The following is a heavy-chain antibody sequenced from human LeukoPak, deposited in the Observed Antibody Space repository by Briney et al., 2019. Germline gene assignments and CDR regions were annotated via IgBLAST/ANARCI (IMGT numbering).Heavy chain of an antibody. J-gene: IGHJ4*02. CDR2: VYYGRTT. Sequence: SETLPLTCTVSAGSISSSSHHWGWIRQSPGKGLEWIGSVYYGRTTYYNPSLNSRVTIFVVTSKNQLSLQLNSVTAADTAVYYCARHDGRSGGTMGALDSWGQGSLVTVSS. CDR3: ARHDGRSGGTMGALDS. V-gene: IGHV4-39*01. D-gene: IGHD4-23*01. CDR1: AGSISSSSHH.